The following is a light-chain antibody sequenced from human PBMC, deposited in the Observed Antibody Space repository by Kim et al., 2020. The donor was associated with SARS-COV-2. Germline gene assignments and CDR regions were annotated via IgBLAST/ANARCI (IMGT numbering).Light chain of an antibody. V-gene: IGKV1-39*01. J-gene: IGKJ2*03. CDR2: GAS. CDR1: QNIDRY. CDR3: QQTYRSLYS. Sequence: ATGGERVTNTCRASQNIDRYLNWYQQKPGKAPKLLMFGASDLQNGVPSRFSGSGSGTDFTLTITGLQPEDFATYYCQQTYRSLYSFGQGTKLEI.